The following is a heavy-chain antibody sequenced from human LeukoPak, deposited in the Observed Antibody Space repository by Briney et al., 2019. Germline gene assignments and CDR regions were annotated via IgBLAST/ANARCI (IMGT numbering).Heavy chain of an antibody. Sequence: QPGGSLRLSCAASGFTVSNNYMSWVRQAPGKGLEWVSVIYSGGSTYYADSVKGRFTISRDNSKNTLHLQMNSLRVEDTAVYYCARDSTYYGVDVWGQGTTVTVS. CDR1: GFTVSNNY. J-gene: IGHJ6*02. CDR3: ARDSTYYGVDV. V-gene: IGHV3-53*01. CDR2: IYSGGST.